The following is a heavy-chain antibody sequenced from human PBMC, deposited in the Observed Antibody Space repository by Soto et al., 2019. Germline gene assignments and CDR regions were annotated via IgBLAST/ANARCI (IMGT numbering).Heavy chain of an antibody. CDR2: ISYDGANI. CDR3: ARDRSGIRGFDS. J-gene: IGHJ4*02. D-gene: IGHD3-10*01. Sequence: QVQLVESGGGVIQPGRSLRLSCAASGFSFGAYAMFWVRQAPGKGLEWVAVISYDGANIYYADSVKGRFTISRDNSKNTLYVQMNSLRTEDTAIYYCARDRSGIRGFDSWGQGTLVTVSS. CDR1: GFSFGAYA. V-gene: IGHV3-30-3*01.